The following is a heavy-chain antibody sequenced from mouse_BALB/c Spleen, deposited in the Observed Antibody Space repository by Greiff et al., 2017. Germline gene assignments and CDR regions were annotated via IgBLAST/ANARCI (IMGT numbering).Heavy chain of an antibody. J-gene: IGHJ4*01. Sequence: QVQLKESGPGLVAPSQSLSITCTVSGFSLTGYGVNWVRQPPGKGLEWLGMIWGDGSTDYNSALKSRLSISKDNSKSQVFLKMNSLQTDDTARYYCAREGNRYDEIYYAMDYWGQGTSVTASS. CDR3: AREGNRYDEIYYAMDY. CDR1: GFSLTGYG. V-gene: IGHV2-6-7*01. D-gene: IGHD2-14*01. CDR2: IWGDGST.